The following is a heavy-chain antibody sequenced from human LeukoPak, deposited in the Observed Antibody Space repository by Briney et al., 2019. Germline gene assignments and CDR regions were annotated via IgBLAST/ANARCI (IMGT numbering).Heavy chain of an antibody. V-gene: IGHV4-38-2*02. D-gene: IGHD6-19*01. Sequence: SETLSLTCTVSGYSISNRYYWGWIRPPPGKGLEWIGSIYHSGSTDYNASLKSRVTISVDTSKNQFSLKLSSVTPADTAVYYCARASISAAGPALIDYWGQGTLVTVSS. J-gene: IGHJ4*02. CDR3: ARASISAAGPALIDY. CDR2: IYHSGST. CDR1: GYSISNRYY.